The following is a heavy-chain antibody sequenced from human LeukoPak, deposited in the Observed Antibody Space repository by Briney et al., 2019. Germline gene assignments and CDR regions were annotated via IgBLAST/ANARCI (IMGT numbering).Heavy chain of an antibody. J-gene: IGHJ4*02. CDR1: GFTFSSYA. D-gene: IGHD1-14*01. Sequence: GGSLRLSCSASGFTFSSYAMHWVRQAPGKGLEYASAISSNGGSTYYADSVKGRFTISRDNSKNTLYLQMSSLRAEDTAVYYCVRYCLSPGGFDYWGQGTLVTVSS. CDR3: VRYCLSPGGFDY. V-gene: IGHV3-64D*06. CDR2: ISSNGGST.